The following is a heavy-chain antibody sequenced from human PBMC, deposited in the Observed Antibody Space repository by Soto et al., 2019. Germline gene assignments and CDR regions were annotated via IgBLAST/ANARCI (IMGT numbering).Heavy chain of an antibody. CDR1: GGSISSGGYY. J-gene: IGHJ4*02. CDR3: ARVPSLSLSWNRGYYFDY. CDR2: IYYSGST. D-gene: IGHD1-1*01. Sequence: QVQLQESGPGLVKPSQTLSLTCTVSGGSISSGGYYWSWIRQHPGKGLEWIGYIYYSGSTYYNPSLKSRVTISVDTSKNQFSLKLSSVTAADTAVYYCARVPSLSLSWNRGYYFDYWGQGTLVTVSS. V-gene: IGHV4-31*03.